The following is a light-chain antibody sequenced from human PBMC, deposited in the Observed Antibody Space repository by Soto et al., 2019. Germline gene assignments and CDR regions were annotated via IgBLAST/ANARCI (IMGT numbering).Light chain of an antibody. Sequence: EIVLTQSPGTLSLSPGETATLFCRASQTISNTYLAWYQQKPGQAPRLLIYGASTRATGIPGRFSGSGSGTDFTLTVNRLEPEDFAVYYCQQYGSSPRTFGQGTKVEI. J-gene: IGKJ1*01. CDR1: QTISNTY. CDR3: QQYGSSPRT. CDR2: GAS. V-gene: IGKV3-20*01.